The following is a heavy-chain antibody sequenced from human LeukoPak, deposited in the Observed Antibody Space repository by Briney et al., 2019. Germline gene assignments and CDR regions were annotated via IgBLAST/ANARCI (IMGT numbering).Heavy chain of an antibody. Sequence: GRSLRLSCAASGFTFSNAWMSWVRQAPGKGLEWVGRIKSKTDGGTTDYAAPVKGRFTISRDDSKNTLYLQMNSLKTEDTAVYYCTTAALGTAMVFFVYWGQGTLVTVSS. CDR2: IKSKTDGGTT. CDR3: TTAALGTAMVFFVY. D-gene: IGHD5-18*01. J-gene: IGHJ4*02. CDR1: GFTFSNAW. V-gene: IGHV3-15*01.